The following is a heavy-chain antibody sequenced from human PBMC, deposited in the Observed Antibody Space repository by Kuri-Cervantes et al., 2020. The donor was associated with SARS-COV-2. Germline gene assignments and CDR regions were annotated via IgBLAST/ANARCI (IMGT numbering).Heavy chain of an antibody. V-gene: IGHV1-24*01. D-gene: IGHD3-3*01. J-gene: IGHJ4*02. Sequence: ASVKVSCKVSGYTLTELSMHWVRQAPGKGLEWMGGFDPEDGETIYAQKFQGRVTMTEDTSTDTAYMELSSLRSEDTAVYYCARGGTYYDFWSGIKLYEPRSNYFDYWGQGTLVTVSS. CDR2: FDPEDGET. CDR1: GYTLTELS. CDR3: ARGGTYYDFWSGIKLYEPRSNYFDY.